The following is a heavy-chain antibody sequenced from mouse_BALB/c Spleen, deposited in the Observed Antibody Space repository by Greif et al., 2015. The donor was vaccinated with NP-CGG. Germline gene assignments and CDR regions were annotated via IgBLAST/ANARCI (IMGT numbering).Heavy chain of an antibody. V-gene: IGHV5-15*02. Sequence: EVQRVESRGGLVQPGGSRKLSCAASGFTFSDYGMAWVRQASGKGPEWVAFISNLAYSIYYADTVTGRFTISRENAKNTLYLEMSSLRSEDTAMYYCARDYGSSYWYFDVWGAGTTVTVSS. CDR3: ARDYGSSYWYFDV. CDR1: GFTFSDYG. J-gene: IGHJ1*01. CDR2: ISNLAYSI. D-gene: IGHD1-1*01.